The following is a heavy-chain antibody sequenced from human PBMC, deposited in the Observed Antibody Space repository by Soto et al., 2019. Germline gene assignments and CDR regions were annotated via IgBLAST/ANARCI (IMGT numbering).Heavy chain of an antibody. CDR1: GFTFSSYA. Sequence: GGSLRLSCAASGFTFSSYAMSWVRQAPGKGLEWVSGISGSGGSTYYADSVKGRFTISRDNSKNTLYLQMNSLRAEGTAVYYCAKSYGSIAAAGTFDYWGQGTRVTVSS. V-gene: IGHV3-23*01. J-gene: IGHJ4*02. D-gene: IGHD6-13*01. CDR3: AKSYGSIAAAGTFDY. CDR2: ISGSGGST.